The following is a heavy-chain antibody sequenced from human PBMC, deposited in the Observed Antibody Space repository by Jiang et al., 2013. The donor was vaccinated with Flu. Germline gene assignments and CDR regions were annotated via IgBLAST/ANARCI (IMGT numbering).Heavy chain of an antibody. V-gene: IGHV4-39*01. CDR2: FYYSGSS. D-gene: IGHD1-26*01. J-gene: IGHJ4*02. CDR3: ARHFQWEVVGIDY. CDR1: GGSISSSTFF. Sequence: GPGLVKPSETLSLTCTVSGGSISSSTFFWGWIRQSPGKGLEWIGSFYYSGSSYYTPSLKSRVSISVETSKNQFSLKLSSVTAADTAVYYCARHFQWEVVGIDYWGQGTLVTVSS.